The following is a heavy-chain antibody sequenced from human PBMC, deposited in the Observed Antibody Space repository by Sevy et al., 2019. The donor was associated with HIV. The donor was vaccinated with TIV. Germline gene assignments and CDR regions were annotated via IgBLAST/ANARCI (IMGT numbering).Heavy chain of an antibody. CDR1: GYIFRNYA. J-gene: IGHJ1*01. Sequence: ASVKVSCRTSGYIFRNYAINWMRQAPGQGLEWLGWINTHRGDGDSAQKFQGRLAMTTDTSTATTYLELRSLRSDDTAVYYCAKTYCSSTNCRYFQHWGQGTLVTVSS. CDR2: INTHRGDG. D-gene: IGHD2-2*01. V-gene: IGHV1-18*01. CDR3: AKTYCSSTNCRYFQH.